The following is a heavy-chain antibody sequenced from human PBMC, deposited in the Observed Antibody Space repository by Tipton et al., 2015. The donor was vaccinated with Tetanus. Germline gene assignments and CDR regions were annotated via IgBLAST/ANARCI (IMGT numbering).Heavy chain of an antibody. D-gene: IGHD3-22*01. J-gene: IGHJ6*02. CDR2: IDPNSGGT. CDR1: GYTFTNYY. V-gene: IGHV1-2*02. CDR3: ARDRGDYIYYGMDV. Sequence: QVQLVQSGAEMKKPGASVKVSCTVSGYTFTNYYIYWVRQAPGQGLEWMGWIDPNSGGTVYAQKFKGRVTMTRDTSISTAYMELRSLRSDDTAVYYCARDRGDYIYYGMDVWGPGTTVTVS.